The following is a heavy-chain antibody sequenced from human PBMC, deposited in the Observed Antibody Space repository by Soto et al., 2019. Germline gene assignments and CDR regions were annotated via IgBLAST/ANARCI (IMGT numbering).Heavy chain of an antibody. J-gene: IGHJ4*02. CDR3: TTCLYSSGFDF. CDR1: GFTFTNAC. Sequence: EVQLVESGGFLVKPGGSLRLSCAVSGFTFTNACMSWVRQAPGKGLDWVGRIKSKTDGGTTDYAAPVKGRFTISRDESKNTLFLQMNSLETEDTAVYYCTTCLYSSGFDFWGQGTLVTVSS. V-gene: IGHV3-15*01. D-gene: IGHD6-19*01. CDR2: IKSKTDGGTT.